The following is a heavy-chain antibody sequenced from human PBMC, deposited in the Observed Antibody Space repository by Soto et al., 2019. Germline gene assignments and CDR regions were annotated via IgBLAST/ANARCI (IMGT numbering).Heavy chain of an antibody. J-gene: IGHJ6*02. V-gene: IGHV3-53*01. CDR2: IYSGGST. D-gene: IGHD6-13*01. CDR3: ARVKGVYYYYGMDV. CDR1: WFTVSSNY. Sequence: VGSLRLSCAASWFTVSSNYMSWVRQAPGKGLEWVSVIYSGGSTYYADSVKGRFTISRDNSKNTLYLQMNSLRAEDTAVYYCARVKGVYYYYGMDVWGQGTTVTVSS.